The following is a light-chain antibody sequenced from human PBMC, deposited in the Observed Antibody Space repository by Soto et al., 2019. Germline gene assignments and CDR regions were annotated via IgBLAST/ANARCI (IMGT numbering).Light chain of an antibody. CDR3: AAWDDSLNGLV. CDR2: SNN. CDR1: ISNIGSNT. V-gene: IGLV1-44*01. J-gene: IGLJ2*01. Sequence: QSVLTQPPAASGTPGQRVTISCSGSISNIGSNTVNWYQQFPGTAPKLLIYSNNQRPSGVPDRFSGSKSGTSASLAISGLQSDDEADYYCAAWDDSLNGLVFGGGTKLTVL.